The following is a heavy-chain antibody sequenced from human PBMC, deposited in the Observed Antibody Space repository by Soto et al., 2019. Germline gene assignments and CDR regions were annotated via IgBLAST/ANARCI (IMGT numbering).Heavy chain of an antibody. V-gene: IGHV3-30*18. CDR3: AKGSELLWFGELLPFDP. D-gene: IGHD3-10*01. CDR1: GFTFSSYG. J-gene: IGHJ5*02. Sequence: QVQLVESGGGVVQPGRSLRLSCAASGFTFSSYGMHWVRQAPGKGLEWVAVISYDGSNKYYADSVKGRFTISRDNSKNTLYLQMNSLRAEDTAVYYCAKGSELLWFGELLPFDPWGQGTLVTVSS. CDR2: ISYDGSNK.